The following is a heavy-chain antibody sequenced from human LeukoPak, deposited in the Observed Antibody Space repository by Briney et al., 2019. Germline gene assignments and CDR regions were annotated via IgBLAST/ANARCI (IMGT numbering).Heavy chain of an antibody. J-gene: IGHJ6*03. CDR2: IYTSGST. CDR3: ARGVVPAAMRDYYYYYYMDV. CDR1: GGSISSSSYY. D-gene: IGHD2-2*01. Sequence: SETLSLTCTVSGGSISSSSYYWSWIRQPAGKGLEWIGRIYTSGSTNYNPSLKSRVTMSVDTSKNQFSLKLSSVTAADTAVYYCARGVVPAAMRDYYYYYYMDVWGKGTTVTVSS. V-gene: IGHV4-61*02.